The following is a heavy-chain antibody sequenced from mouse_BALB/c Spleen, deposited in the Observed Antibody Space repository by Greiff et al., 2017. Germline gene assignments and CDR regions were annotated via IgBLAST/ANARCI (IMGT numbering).Heavy chain of an antibody. CDR1: GFTFSSYA. CDR2: ISSGGST. V-gene: IGHV5-6-5*01. J-gene: IGHJ2*01. Sequence: DVKLQESGGGLVKPGGSLKLSCAASGFTFSSYAMSWVRQTPEKRLEWVASISSGGSTYYPDSVKGRFTISRDNARNILYLQMSSLRSEDTAMYYCARGQDYGSSYFDYWGQGTTLTVSS. CDR3: ARGQDYGSSYFDY. D-gene: IGHD1-1*01.